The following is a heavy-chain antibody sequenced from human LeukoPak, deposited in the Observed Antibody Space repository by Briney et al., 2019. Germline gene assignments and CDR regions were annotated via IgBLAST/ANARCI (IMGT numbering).Heavy chain of an antibody. Sequence: PGGSLRLSCAASGFTFSSYSMNWVRQAPGKGLEWVSSISSSSSYIYYADSVKGRFTISRDNAKNSLYLQMNSLRAEDTAVYYCAPTPGDYYDSSGSPGDYWGQGTLVTVSS. D-gene: IGHD3-22*01. J-gene: IGHJ4*02. CDR3: APTPGDYYDSSGSPGDY. CDR2: ISSSSSYI. V-gene: IGHV3-21*01. CDR1: GFTFSSYS.